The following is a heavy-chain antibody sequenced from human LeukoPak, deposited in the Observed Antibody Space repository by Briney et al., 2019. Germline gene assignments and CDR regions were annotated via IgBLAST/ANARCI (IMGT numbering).Heavy chain of an antibody. CDR3: ARSMCSSTSCYDI. CDR1: GYTFTGYY. V-gene: IGHV1-8*02. Sequence: ASVKVSCKASGYTFTGYYMHWVRQATGQGLEWMGWMNPNSGNTGYAQKFQGRVTMTRNTSISTAYMELSSLRSEDTAVYYCARSMCSSTSCYDIWGQGTMVTVSS. J-gene: IGHJ3*02. CDR2: MNPNSGNT. D-gene: IGHD2-2*01.